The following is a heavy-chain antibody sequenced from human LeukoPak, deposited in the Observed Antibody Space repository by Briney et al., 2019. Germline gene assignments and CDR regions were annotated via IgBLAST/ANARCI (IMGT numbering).Heavy chain of an antibody. CDR2: IYYSGDT. Sequence: PSETLPLTCTVSGGSISSSSYYWDWIRQPPGKGLEWIGTIYYSGDTYYNPSLKSRVTISVDTSKNRFSLKLSSVTAADTAVYYCARRVVTITPYFDYWGQGTLVTVSS. V-gene: IGHV4-39*01. J-gene: IGHJ4*02. CDR1: GGSISSSSYY. D-gene: IGHD3-22*01. CDR3: ARRVVTITPYFDY.